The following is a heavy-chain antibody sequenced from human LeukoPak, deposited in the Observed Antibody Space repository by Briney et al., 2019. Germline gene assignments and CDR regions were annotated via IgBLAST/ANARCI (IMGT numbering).Heavy chain of an antibody. CDR2: INHSGST. D-gene: IGHD6-13*01. CDR3: AGGSDSRKVGY. V-gene: IGHV4-34*09. CDR1: GVSFSGYY. Sequence: SETLSLTCAVYGVSFSGYYWSWIRQPPGKGLEWIGEINHSGSTNYNPSLKSRVTISTDTSKKQFSLSLNSVTAADTAVYYCAGGSDSRKVGYWGQGTLVTVSS. J-gene: IGHJ4*02.